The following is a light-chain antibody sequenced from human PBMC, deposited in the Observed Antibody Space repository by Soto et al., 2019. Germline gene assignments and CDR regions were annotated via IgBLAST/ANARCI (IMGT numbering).Light chain of an antibody. CDR3: AAWDDSLSGWV. CDR2: AVS. CDR1: SSDVGAYNY. J-gene: IGLJ3*02. V-gene: IGLV2-14*01. Sequence: QSALTQPASVSGSPGQSITISCTGTSSDVGAYNYVSWYQQHPGRAPKLVIYAVSSRPSGVSNRFSGSKSDNTASLTISGLQAEDEADYYCAAWDDSLSGWVFGGGTKLTVL.